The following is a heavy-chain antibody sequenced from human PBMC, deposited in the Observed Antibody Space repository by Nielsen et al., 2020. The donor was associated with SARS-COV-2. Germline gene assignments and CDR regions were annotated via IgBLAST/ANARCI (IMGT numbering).Heavy chain of an antibody. V-gene: IGHV3-30*02. J-gene: IGHJ4*02. CDR1: GFTFSDYY. Sequence: GESLKISCAASGFTFSDYYMSWIRQAPGKGLEWVAFVPYGGNKRYYAVAVRGRFTISRDNTKNTLSLEMKYLTEEDTGVYYCAKDVRTGSAHFHRWGQGTLVSVSS. CDR2: VPYGGNKR. D-gene: IGHD6-25*01. CDR3: AKDVRTGSAHFHR.